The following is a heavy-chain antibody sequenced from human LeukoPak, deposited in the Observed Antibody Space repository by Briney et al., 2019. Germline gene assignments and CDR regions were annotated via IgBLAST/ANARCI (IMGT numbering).Heavy chain of an antibody. CDR1: GFTFRSYW. CDR3: GRFGYVAAVDS. V-gene: IGHV3-7*01. CDR2: IEPAGSAT. D-gene: IGHD2-15*01. J-gene: IGHJ4*02. Sequence: GGSLRLSCTASGFTFRSYWMTWVRQAPGQGLEWVANIEPAGSATYYVDSVKGRFTISRDNAKNLLYLQMNSLRAEDSAVYHCGRFGYVAAVDSWGQGALVTVSS.